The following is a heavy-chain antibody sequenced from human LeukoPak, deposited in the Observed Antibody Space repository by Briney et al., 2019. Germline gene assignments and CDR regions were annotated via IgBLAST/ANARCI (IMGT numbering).Heavy chain of an antibody. J-gene: IGHJ4*02. D-gene: IGHD6-19*01. CDR1: GFTFSSYA. CDR3: ARDRSSGTFYFDF. CDR2: ISHDGTYT. Sequence: GRSLRLSCAPSGFTFSSYAMHWVRQAPGKGLEWVALISHDGTYTYYADSVKGQFTISRDNSKDTLFLHMDSLRVEDTAVYYCARDRSSGTFYFDFWGQGTLVTVSS. V-gene: IGHV3-30-3*01.